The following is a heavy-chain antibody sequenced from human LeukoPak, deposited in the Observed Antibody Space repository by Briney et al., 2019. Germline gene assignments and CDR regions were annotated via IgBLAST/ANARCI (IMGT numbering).Heavy chain of an antibody. CDR1: GGSISSYY. J-gene: IGHJ4*02. CDR2: IYTSGST. V-gene: IGHV4-4*07. CDR3: ARSFGSGSYYYFDY. Sequence: PSETLSLTCTVSGGSISSYYWSWIRQPAGKGLEWIGRIYTSGSTNYNPSLKSRVTMSVDTSNNQFSLKVSSVTAADTAVHYCARSFGSGSYYYFDYWGQGTLVTVSS. D-gene: IGHD3-10*01.